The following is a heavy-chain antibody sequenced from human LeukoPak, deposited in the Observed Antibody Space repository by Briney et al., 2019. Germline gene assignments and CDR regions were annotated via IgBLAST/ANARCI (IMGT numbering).Heavy chain of an antibody. CDR2: IYSGGST. D-gene: IGHD4-11*01. CDR1: GFTVSSNY. CDR3: ARGCTRMDYSNLDY. Sequence: GGSLRLSCAASGFTVSSNYMSWVRQAPGKGLEWVSVIYSGGSTYYADSVKGRFTISRDNSKNTLYLQMNSLRAEDTAVYYCARGCTRMDYSNLDYWGQGTLVTVSS. V-gene: IGHV3-66*01. J-gene: IGHJ4*02.